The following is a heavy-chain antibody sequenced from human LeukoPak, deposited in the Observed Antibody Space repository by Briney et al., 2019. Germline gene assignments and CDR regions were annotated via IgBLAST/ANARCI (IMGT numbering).Heavy chain of an antibody. J-gene: IGHJ4*02. V-gene: IGHV3-23*01. CDR1: GFTVSSNY. CDR2: MSGSGGRT. Sequence: GGSLRLSCAASGFTVSSNYMSWVRQAPGKGLEWVSAMSGSGGRTYYADSVKGRFTISRDNSKNTLYLQMNSLRAEDTAVYYCAKWGCSGGSCYPFDYWGQGTLVTVSS. D-gene: IGHD2-15*01. CDR3: AKWGCSGGSCYPFDY.